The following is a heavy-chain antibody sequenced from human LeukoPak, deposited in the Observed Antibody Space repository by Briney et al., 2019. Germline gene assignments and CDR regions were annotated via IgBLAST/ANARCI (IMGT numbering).Heavy chain of an antibody. V-gene: IGHV1-46*01. J-gene: IGHJ4*02. D-gene: IGHD6-13*01. CDR2: INPSGGST. Sequence: ASVKVSCKASGYTFTSYYMHWVRQAPGQGLEWMGIINPSGGSTSYAQKSQGRVTMTRDTSTSTVYMELSSLRSEDTAVYYCASAQGLAAAGEIFDYWGQGTLVTVSS. CDR3: ASAQGLAAAGEIFDY. CDR1: GYTFTSYY.